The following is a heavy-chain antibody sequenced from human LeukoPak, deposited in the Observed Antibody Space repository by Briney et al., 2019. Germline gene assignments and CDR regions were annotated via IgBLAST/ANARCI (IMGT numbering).Heavy chain of an antibody. V-gene: IGHV1-46*01. CDR1: GYTFTSNH. D-gene: IGHD6-13*01. Sequence: ASVKVSCKASGYTFTSNHIHCVRQAPGQGLEWMGVINPSGDSTSYAQKFQGRVTMTRDTSTSTVYMELSSLRSQDTAIYYCAKLAASETGEGSWGQGTLVTVSS. CDR3: AKLAASETGEGS. J-gene: IGHJ5*02. CDR2: INPSGDST.